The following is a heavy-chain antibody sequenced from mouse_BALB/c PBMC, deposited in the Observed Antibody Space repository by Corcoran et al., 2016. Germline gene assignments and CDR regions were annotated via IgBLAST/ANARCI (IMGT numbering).Heavy chain of an antibody. J-gene: IGHJ4*01. CDR3: ARRRSGGAMDY. Sequence: EVQLQQSGAELVKPGASVKLSCTASGFNIKDTYMHWVKQRPEQGLAWIGRIDPANGNTKYDPKFQGKATITADTSSNTAYLQLSSLTSEDTAVYYCARRRSGGAMDYWGQGTSVTVSS. V-gene: IGHV14-3*02. CDR1: GFNIKDTY. D-gene: IGHD1-3*01. CDR2: IDPANGNT.